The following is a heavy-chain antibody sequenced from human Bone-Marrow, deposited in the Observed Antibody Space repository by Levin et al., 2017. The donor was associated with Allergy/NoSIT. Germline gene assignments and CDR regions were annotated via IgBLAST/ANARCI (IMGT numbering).Heavy chain of an antibody. V-gene: IGHV4-39*01. D-gene: IGHD3-9*01. CDR1: GDSVSSTSNH. J-gene: IGHJ6*03. Sequence: KPSETLSLTCTVSGDSVSSTSNHWGWVRQPPGKGLEWVGSLYYSGSAYYNPSLKSRVTTSVDTPKNQFSLRLSSVTAADTALYFCARVKLLRYFDSYSSLHYYSYFYMDVWGKGTTVTVSS. CDR2: LYYSGSA. CDR3: ARVKLLRYFDSYSSLHYYSYFYMDV.